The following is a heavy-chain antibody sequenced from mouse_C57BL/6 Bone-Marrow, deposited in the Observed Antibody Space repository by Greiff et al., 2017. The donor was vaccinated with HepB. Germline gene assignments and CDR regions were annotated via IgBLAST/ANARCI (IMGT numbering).Heavy chain of an antibody. D-gene: IGHD2-3*01. CDR1: GYTFTSYT. V-gene: IGHV1-4*01. Sequence: VKLMESGAELARPGASVKMSCKASGYTFTSYTMHWVKQRPGQGLEWIGYINPSSGYTKYNQKFKDKATLTAEKSSSTAYMQLSSLTSEDSAVYYCAKDDGYGLVDYGGQGNTLPVSS. CDR2: INPSSGYT. CDR3: AKDDGYGLVDY. J-gene: IGHJ2*01.